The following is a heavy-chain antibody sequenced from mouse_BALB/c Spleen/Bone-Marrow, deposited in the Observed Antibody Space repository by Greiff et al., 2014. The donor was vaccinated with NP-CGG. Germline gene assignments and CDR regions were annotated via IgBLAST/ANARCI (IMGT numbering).Heavy chain of an antibody. Sequence: VKLVESGPGLVAPSQTLSITCTVSGFSLTSYGVHWVRQSPGKGLEWLGVIWAGGSTNYNSAFMSRLSISKDNSKSQVFLKMNSLQTDDTAMYYCARYYYGFLDYWGQGTTLTVSS. CDR2: IWAGGST. D-gene: IGHD1-2*01. J-gene: IGHJ2*01. CDR3: ARYYYGFLDY. CDR1: GFSLTSYG. V-gene: IGHV2-9*02.